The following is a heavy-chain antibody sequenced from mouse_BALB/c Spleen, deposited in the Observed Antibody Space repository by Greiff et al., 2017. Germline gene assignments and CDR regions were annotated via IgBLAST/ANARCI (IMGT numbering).Heavy chain of an antibody. CDR1: GFTFSSYA. Sequence: EVKLQESGGGLVKPGGSLKLSCAASGFTFSSYAMSWVRQSPEKRLEWVAEISSGGSYTYYPDTVTGRFTISRDNAKNTLYLEMSSLRSEDTAMYYCAREGRGYAMDYWGQGTSVTVSS. J-gene: IGHJ4*01. D-gene: IGHD3-3*01. CDR3: AREGRGYAMDY. CDR2: ISSGGSYT. V-gene: IGHV5-9-4*01.